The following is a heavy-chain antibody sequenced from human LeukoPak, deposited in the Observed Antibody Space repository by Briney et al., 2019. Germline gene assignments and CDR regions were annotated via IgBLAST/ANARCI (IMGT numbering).Heavy chain of an antibody. CDR3: ARDEVGTSYFDF. CDR1: GGSISGYY. J-gene: IGHJ4*02. D-gene: IGHD1-26*01. V-gene: IGHV4-4*07. Sequence: SETLSLTCTVSGGSISGYYWSWIRQPAGKGLEWIGRVYGSGSTNYNPSLKSRLTVSLDTSKNQFSLRLSSVTAADTAIYYCARDEVGTSYFDFWGQGALVTVSS. CDR2: VYGSGST.